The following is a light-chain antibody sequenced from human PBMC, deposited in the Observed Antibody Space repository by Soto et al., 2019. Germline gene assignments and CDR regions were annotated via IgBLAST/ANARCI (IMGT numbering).Light chain of an antibody. CDR1: QSVLSSSKNKDF. CDR2: WAS. J-gene: IGKJ1*01. Sequence: DIVMTQSPDSLSVSLGERATINCKSSQSVLSSSKNKDFLAWYQQKSGQPPKLLIYWASTRESGVPDRFSGRGSGTDFTPTIRALQAEDVAVYYCQQYLRSPWTFGQGTKVDI. CDR3: QQYLRSPWT. V-gene: IGKV4-1*01.